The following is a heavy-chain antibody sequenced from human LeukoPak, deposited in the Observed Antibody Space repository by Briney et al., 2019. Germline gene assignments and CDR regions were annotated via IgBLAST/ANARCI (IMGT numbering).Heavy chain of an antibody. CDR1: RGSVSSGDYY. CDR3: AAWQNRLFYY. Sequence: SETLSLTCTVSRGSVSSGDYYWTWIRQPPGKGLEWIGYISYSGSTNCNPSLKSRVTISMDTSKNQSSLKLSSVTAADTAVYYCAAWQNRLFYYWGERTLVSVSS. D-gene: IGHD2/OR15-2a*01. V-gene: IGHV4-61*08. J-gene: IGHJ4*02. CDR2: ISYSGST.